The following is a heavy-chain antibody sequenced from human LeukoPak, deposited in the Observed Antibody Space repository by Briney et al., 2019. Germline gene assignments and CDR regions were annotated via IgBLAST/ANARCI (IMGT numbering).Heavy chain of an antibody. D-gene: IGHD3-16*02. CDR3: ATGVYDYVWGSYRHAFDY. CDR1: GYTLTELS. J-gene: IGHJ4*02. Sequence: ASVRVSCKVSGYTLTELSMHWVRQAPGKGLEWMGGFDPEDGETIYAQKFQGRVTMTEDTSTDTAYMELSSLRSEDTAVYYCATGVYDYVWGSYRHAFDYWGQGTLVTVSS. V-gene: IGHV1-24*01. CDR2: FDPEDGET.